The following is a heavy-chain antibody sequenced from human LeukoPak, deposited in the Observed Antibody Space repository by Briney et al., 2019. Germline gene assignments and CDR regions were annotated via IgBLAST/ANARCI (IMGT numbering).Heavy chain of an antibody. D-gene: IGHD4-17*01. CDR2: ISYDGSNK. CDR3: ARESPDYGDFPLDY. Sequence: PGGSLRLSCAASGFTFSSYAMHWVRQAPGKGLEWVAVISYDGSNKYYADSVKGRFTISRDNSKNTLSLQMSGLRTDDTAIYYCARESPDYGDFPLDYWGQGTLVTVSS. J-gene: IGHJ4*02. V-gene: IGHV3-30-3*01. CDR1: GFTFSSYA.